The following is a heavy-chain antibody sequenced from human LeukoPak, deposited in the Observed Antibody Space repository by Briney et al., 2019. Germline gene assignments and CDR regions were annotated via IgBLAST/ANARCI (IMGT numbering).Heavy chain of an antibody. Sequence: AGGSLRLSCAASGFTFSSYSMNWVRQAPGKGLEWVSYISSSSSTIYYADSVKGRFTISRDNAKNSLYLQMNSLRAEDTAVYYCAKGPVVSETRFWGQGTLVTVSS. CDR3: AKGPVVSETRF. J-gene: IGHJ4*02. CDR1: GFTFSSYS. V-gene: IGHV3-48*04. CDR2: ISSSSSTI. D-gene: IGHD2-15*01.